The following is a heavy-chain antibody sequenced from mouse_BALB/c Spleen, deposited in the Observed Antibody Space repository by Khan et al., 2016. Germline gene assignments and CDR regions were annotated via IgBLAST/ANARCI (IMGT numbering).Heavy chain of an antibody. Sequence: EVKLLESGGGLVHPGGSLKLSCAASGFDFSRYWMSWVRQAPGKGLEWIGEINPDSYTINYTPSLKDKFIISRDNAKNTLYLQMSTVRSEDTALYYCARAGYYGDLAYWGQGTLVTVSA. CDR1: GFDFSRYW. V-gene: IGHV4-1*02. D-gene: IGHD1-1*01. CDR2: INPDSYTI. J-gene: IGHJ3*01. CDR3: ARAGYYGDLAY.